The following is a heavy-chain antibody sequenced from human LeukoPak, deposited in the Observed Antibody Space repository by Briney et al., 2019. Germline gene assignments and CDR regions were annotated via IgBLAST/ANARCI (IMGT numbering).Heavy chain of an antibody. CDR1: DYSISNGYS. CDR3: ARWGRVVPAAMAIDY. D-gene: IGHD2-2*01. V-gene: IGHV4-38-2*02. Sequence: SETLSLTCTVSDYSISNGYSWGWIRQPPGKGLEWIGFIYHSGSTYYNPSLKSRVTISVDTSKNQFSLKLSSVTAADTAVYYCARWGRVVPAAMAIDYWGQGTLVTVSS. CDR2: IYHSGST. J-gene: IGHJ4*02.